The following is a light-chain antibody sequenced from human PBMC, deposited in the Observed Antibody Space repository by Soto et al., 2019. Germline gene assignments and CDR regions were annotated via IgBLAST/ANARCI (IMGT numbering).Light chain of an antibody. CDR1: QSVLYSSNNKNN. V-gene: IGKV4-1*01. CDR2: CAS. CDR3: QQHYSTPWT. Sequence: DIVMTQSPESLAVSLGERATINCKSSQSVLYSSNNKNNLAWYQQKPGQPPKLLIYCASTRESGVPDRFSGSGSGTDFTLTISSLQAEDVAVYYCQQHYSTPWTFGQGTKVEIK. J-gene: IGKJ1*01.